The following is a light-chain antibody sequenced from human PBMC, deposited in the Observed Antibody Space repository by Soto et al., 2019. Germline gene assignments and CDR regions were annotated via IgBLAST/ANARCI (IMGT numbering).Light chain of an antibody. V-gene: IGKV3-20*01. CDR3: QQYGGSLT. CDR2: GAS. J-gene: IGKJ4*01. CDR1: QSISSTY. Sequence: EIVLTQSPGTRSLSPGERATLSCRASQSISSTYLAWYQQKRGQAPRLRIYGASSRATGIPDRFSGSGSGTDFTLTSSRLEPEDFALYYCQQYGGSLTFGGGTKVEIK.